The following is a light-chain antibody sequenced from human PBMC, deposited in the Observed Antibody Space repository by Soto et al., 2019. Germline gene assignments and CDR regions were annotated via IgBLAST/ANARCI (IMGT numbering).Light chain of an antibody. CDR1: QGIGIT. Sequence: IVMTQSLATLSVSPGERVTLSCRASQGIGITLAWYQQKPGQTPRLLIYGASTRATGIPARFSGSGSGTEFTLTINSLQSEDSAVYYCQRYNDWPLTFGGGTKVEIK. J-gene: IGKJ4*01. V-gene: IGKV3-15*01. CDR2: GAS. CDR3: QRYNDWPLT.